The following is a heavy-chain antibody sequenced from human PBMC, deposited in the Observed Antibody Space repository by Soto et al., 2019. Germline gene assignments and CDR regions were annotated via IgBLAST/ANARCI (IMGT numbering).Heavy chain of an antibody. J-gene: IGHJ6*02. CDR2: ISAYNGNT. V-gene: IGHV1-18*01. CDR1: GYTFTSYG. Sequence: GASVKVSCKASGYTFTSYGISWVRQAPGQGLEWMGWISAYNGNTNYAQKHQGRVTMTTDTSTSTAYMELRSLRSDDTAVYYCAREYNWNYGDDYYYYGMDVWGQGTTVTVSS. CDR3: AREYNWNYGDDYYYYGMDV. D-gene: IGHD1-7*01.